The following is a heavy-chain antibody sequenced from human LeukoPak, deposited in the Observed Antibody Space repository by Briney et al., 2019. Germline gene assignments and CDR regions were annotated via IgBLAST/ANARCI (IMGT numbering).Heavy chain of an antibody. V-gene: IGHV4-31*03. J-gene: IGHJ4*02. D-gene: IGHD3-22*01. CDR1: GDSISSGGYD. CDR2: IYHSGIT. Sequence: SETLSLTCTVSGDSISSGGYDWSCIRQHPGEGLEWIGYIYHSGITYYNPSLKSRVTTSVDTSKNQFSLKLSSVTAADTAVYYCARSAYDGSRYYSDSWGQGTLVTVSS. CDR3: ARSAYDGSRYYSDS.